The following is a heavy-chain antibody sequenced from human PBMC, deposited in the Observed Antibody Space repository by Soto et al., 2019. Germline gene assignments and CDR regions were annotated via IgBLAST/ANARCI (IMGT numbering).Heavy chain of an antibody. Sequence: NLGGSLRLSCAASGFTFSDYYMSWIRQAPGKGLEWVSYISTSSSYTNYADSVKGRFTISRDNAKNSLYLQMNSLRAEDTAVYYCAKRGWTYAFDIWGQGTMVTVSS. CDR1: GFTFSDYY. J-gene: IGHJ3*02. D-gene: IGHD3-22*01. CDR2: ISTSSSYT. V-gene: IGHV3-11*06. CDR3: AKRGWTYAFDI.